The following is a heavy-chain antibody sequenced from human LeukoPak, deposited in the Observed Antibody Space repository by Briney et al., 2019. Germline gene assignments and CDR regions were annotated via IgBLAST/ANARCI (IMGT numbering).Heavy chain of an antibody. CDR1: GYSISSGYY. CDR2: IYRSGST. D-gene: IGHD3-10*01. J-gene: IGHJ4*02. CDR3: ARGRPRYYGSGSYNY. V-gene: IGHV4-38-2*02. Sequence: SETLSLTCTVSGYSISSGYYWVWIRQPPGKGLEWIGSIYRSGSTNYNPSLKSRVTISVDTSKNQFSLKLSSVTAADTAVYYCARGRPRYYGSGSYNYWSQGTLVTVSS.